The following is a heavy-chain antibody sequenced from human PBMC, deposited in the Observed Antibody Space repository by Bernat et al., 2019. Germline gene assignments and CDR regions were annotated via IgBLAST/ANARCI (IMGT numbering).Heavy chain of an antibody. V-gene: IGHV3-30*18. J-gene: IGHJ5*02. D-gene: IGHD3-10*01. Sequence: QVQLVESGGGVVQPGRSLRLSCAASGFTFSSYGMHWVRQAPGKGLEWVAVISYDGSNKYYADSVKGRFTISRDNSKNTLYLQMNSPRAEDTAEYYCAKANYGLPHWFDPWGQGTLVTVSS. CDR2: ISYDGSNK. CDR3: AKANYGLPHWFDP. CDR1: GFTFSSYG.